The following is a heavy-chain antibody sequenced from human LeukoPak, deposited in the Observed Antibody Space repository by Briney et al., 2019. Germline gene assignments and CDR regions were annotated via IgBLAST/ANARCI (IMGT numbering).Heavy chain of an antibody. CDR1: GGTFSSYA. D-gene: IGHD6-19*01. Sequence: ASVKVSCKASGGTFSSYAISWVRQAPGQGLEWMGGIIPIFGTANYAQKFQGRVTITTDESTSTAYMELSSLRSEDTAVYYCASLVAVAGSFDYWGQGTLVTVSS. V-gene: IGHV1-69*05. J-gene: IGHJ4*02. CDR3: ASLVAVAGSFDY. CDR2: IIPIFGTA.